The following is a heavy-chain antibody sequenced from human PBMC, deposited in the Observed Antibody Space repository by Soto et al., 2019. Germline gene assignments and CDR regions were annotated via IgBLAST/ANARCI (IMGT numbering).Heavy chain of an antibody. D-gene: IGHD3-22*01. CDR1: GYSFTSYW. V-gene: IGHV5-51*01. Sequence: PGESLKISCKGSGYSFTSYWIGWVRQMPGKGLEWMGIIYPGDSDTRYSPSFQGQVTTSADKSISTAYLQWSSLKASDTAMYYCATSYYYDSSGYYFDAFDIWGQGTMVTVSS. CDR3: ATSYYYDSSGYYFDAFDI. J-gene: IGHJ3*02. CDR2: IYPGDSDT.